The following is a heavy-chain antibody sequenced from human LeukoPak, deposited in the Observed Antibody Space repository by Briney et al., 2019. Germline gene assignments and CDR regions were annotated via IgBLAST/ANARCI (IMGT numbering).Heavy chain of an antibody. CDR2: ISYDGSNK. J-gene: IGHJ4*02. V-gene: IGHV3-30*04. D-gene: IGHD6-13*01. CDR1: GFTFSSYA. Sequence: GGSLRHSCAASGFTFSSYAMHWVRQAPGKGLEWVAVISYDGSNKYYADSVKGRFTISRDNSKNTLYLQMNSLRAEDTAVYYCARDEAAAGTVDYWGQGTLVTVSS. CDR3: ARDEAAAGTVDY.